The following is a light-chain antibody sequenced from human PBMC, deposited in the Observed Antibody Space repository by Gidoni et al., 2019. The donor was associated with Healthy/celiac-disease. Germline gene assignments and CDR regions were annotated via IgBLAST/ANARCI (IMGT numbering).Light chain of an antibody. CDR2: AAS. V-gene: IGKV1-39*01. Sequence: DIQMTQSPSSLSASVGDRVTITCRASQSISSYLNWYQQKPGKAPKPLIYAASSLQSGVPSRFSGRGSGTDFPLTISSLQPEDFATYYCQQSYRTPLTFXXXTKVELK. CDR3: QQSYRTPLT. CDR1: QSISSY. J-gene: IGKJ1*01.